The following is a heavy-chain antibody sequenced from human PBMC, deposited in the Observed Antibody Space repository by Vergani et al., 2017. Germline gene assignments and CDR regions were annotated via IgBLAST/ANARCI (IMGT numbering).Heavy chain of an antibody. V-gene: IGHV3-30*18. CDR3: AKDSNKYNWNYLPYGVY. D-gene: IGHD1-7*01. CDR1: GFTFSSYG. CDR2: ISYDGSNK. J-gene: IGHJ4*02. Sequence: QVQLVESGGGVVQPGRSLRLSCAASGFTFSSYGMHWVRQAPGKGLEWVAVISYDGSNKYYADSVKGRFTISRDNSKNTLYLQMNSLRAEDTAVYYCAKDSNKYNWNYLPYGVYWGQGTLVTVSS.